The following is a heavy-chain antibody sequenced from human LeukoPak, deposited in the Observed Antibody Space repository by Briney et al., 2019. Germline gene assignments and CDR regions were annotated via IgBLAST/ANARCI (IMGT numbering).Heavy chain of an antibody. Sequence: GGSLRLSCEASGFTFSSYSMNWVRQAPGKGLEWVSSISSSSSYIYYADSVKGRFTISRDNAKNSLYLQMNSLRAEDTAVYYCASAQWLVHSHFDYWGQGTLVTVSS. D-gene: IGHD6-19*01. CDR3: ASAQWLVHSHFDY. J-gene: IGHJ4*02. V-gene: IGHV3-21*01. CDR1: GFTFSSYS. CDR2: ISSSSSYI.